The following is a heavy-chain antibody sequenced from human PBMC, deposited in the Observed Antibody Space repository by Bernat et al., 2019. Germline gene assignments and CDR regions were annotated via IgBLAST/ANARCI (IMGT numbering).Heavy chain of an antibody. CDR3: ARAVGGSGSYYTLNFDAFDI. V-gene: IGHV3-48*02. CDR1: GFTFSSYS. Sequence: EVQLVESGGGLVQPGGSLRLSCAASGFTFSSYSMNWVRQAPGKGLEWVSYISSSSSTIYYADSVKGRFTISRDNAKNSLYLQMNSLRDEDTAVYYYARAVGGSGSYYTLNFDAFDIWGQGTMVTVSS. CDR2: ISSSSSTI. D-gene: IGHD3-10*01. J-gene: IGHJ3*02.